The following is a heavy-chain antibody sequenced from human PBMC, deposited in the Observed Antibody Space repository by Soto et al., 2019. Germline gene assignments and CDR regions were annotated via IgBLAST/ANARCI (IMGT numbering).Heavy chain of an antibody. Sequence: QVQLVESGGGVVQPGRSLRLSCAASGFTFSSYGMHWVRQAPGKGLEWVAVISYDGSNKYYADSVKGRFTISRDNSKNPLYLQMNSLRAEDTAVYYCAKATYYYGSGSYSSLDYWGQGTLVTVSS. CDR3: AKATYYYGSGSYSSLDY. CDR1: GFTFSSYG. J-gene: IGHJ4*02. V-gene: IGHV3-30*18. CDR2: ISYDGSNK. D-gene: IGHD3-10*01.